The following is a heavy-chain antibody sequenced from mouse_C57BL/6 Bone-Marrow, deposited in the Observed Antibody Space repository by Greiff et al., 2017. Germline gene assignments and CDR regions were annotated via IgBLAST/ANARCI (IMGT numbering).Heavy chain of an antibody. Sequence: QVQLQQPGAELVKPGASVKLSCKASGYTFTSYWMHWVKQRPGQGLEWTGMIHPNSGSTNYNEKFKSKATLTVDKSSSTAYMQLSSLTSEDSAVYYCARRDGSPAWFAYWGQGTLVTVSA. CDR1: GYTFTSYW. J-gene: IGHJ3*01. V-gene: IGHV1-64*01. CDR3: ARRDGSPAWFAY. CDR2: IHPNSGST. D-gene: IGHD2-3*01.